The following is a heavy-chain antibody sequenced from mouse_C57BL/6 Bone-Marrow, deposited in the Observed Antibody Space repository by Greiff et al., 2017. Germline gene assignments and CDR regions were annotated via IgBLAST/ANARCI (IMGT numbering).Heavy chain of an antibody. Sequence: QVQLQQPGAELVKPGASVKLSCKASGYTFTSYWMQWVKQRPGQGLEWIGEIDPSDSYTNYNQKFKGKATLTVDTSSSTAYMQLSSLTSEDSAVYYCARVAYYDYDVFDYWGQGTTLTVSS. CDR2: IDPSDSYT. D-gene: IGHD2-4*01. CDR1: GYTFTSYW. V-gene: IGHV1-50*01. J-gene: IGHJ2*01. CDR3: ARVAYYDYDVFDY.